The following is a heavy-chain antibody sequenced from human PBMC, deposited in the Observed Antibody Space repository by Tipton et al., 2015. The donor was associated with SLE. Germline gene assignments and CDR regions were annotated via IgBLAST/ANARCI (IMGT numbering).Heavy chain of an antibody. CDR2: IPYDGSKK. V-gene: IGHV3-30*19. CDR1: RVTLSSYG. Sequence: SLRLSCEVSRVTLSSYGMHWVRQAPGKGLEWLALIPYDGSKKYYADSVKGRFTISRDNSKNTLYLQMNSLRAEDTAVYYCAKDDIAAAGYFDYWGQGTLVTVSS. CDR3: AKDDIAAAGYFDY. J-gene: IGHJ4*02. D-gene: IGHD6-13*01.